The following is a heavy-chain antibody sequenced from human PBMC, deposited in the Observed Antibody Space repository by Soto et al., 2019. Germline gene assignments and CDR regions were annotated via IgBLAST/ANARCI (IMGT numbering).Heavy chain of an antibody. D-gene: IGHD4-17*01. V-gene: IGHV4-39*01. CDR1: GASISSGSYY. J-gene: IGHJ5*02. CDR3: ARHDVTVTFNYFDP. CDR2: IDYSGNT. Sequence: SETLSLTCTVSGASISSGSYYWGWIRQPPGRGLEWIGSIDYSGNTNYNPSLMSRVTISVDTSNNQFSLRLSSVTAADTALYFCARHDVTVTFNYFDPWGQGTLVTVSS.